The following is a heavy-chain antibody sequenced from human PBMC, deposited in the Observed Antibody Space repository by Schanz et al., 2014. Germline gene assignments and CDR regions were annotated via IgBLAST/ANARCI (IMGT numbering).Heavy chain of an antibody. Sequence: QVQLVQSGAEVKKPGASVKVSCKAFGYSFTGYYMNWVRQAPGQGLESMGWINPNSGGTNYPENFQGRVTMTRDTSTSTVYMELSRLTSDDTALYYCARDGHSSIWDSYYFYGLDVWGQGTTVTVSS. CDR3: ARDGHSSIWDSYYFYGLDV. V-gene: IGHV1-2*02. CDR1: GYSFTGYY. J-gene: IGHJ6*02. D-gene: IGHD6-13*01. CDR2: INPNSGGT.